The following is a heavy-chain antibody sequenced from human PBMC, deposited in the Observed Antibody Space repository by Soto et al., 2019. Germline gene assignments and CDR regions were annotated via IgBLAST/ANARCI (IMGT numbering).Heavy chain of an antibody. CDR2: ITGSGHYA. Sequence: AGGSLRLSCAASGFTFSIFAMTWVRQAPGKGLEWVSSITGSGHYARYTDSVQGRFTISRDNSKNTLYLQMNSLRTEDTALYYCARDPNGDYIGAFDNWGQGTMVTVSS. D-gene: IGHD4-17*01. CDR3: ARDPNGDYIGAFDN. V-gene: IGHV3-23*01. CDR1: GFTFSIFA. J-gene: IGHJ3*02.